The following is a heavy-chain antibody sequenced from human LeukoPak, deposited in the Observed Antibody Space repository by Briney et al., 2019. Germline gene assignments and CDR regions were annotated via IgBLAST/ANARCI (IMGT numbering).Heavy chain of an antibody. D-gene: IGHD3-22*01. CDR3: ARERLVVVITDAFGI. Sequence: ASVKVSCKASGYTFTSYYMHWVRQAPGQGLEWMGIINPSGGSTSYAQKFQGRVTMTRDTSTSTVYMELSSLRSEDTAVYYCARERLVVVITDAFGIWGQGTMVTVSS. J-gene: IGHJ3*02. CDR1: GYTFTSYY. V-gene: IGHV1-46*01. CDR2: INPSGGST.